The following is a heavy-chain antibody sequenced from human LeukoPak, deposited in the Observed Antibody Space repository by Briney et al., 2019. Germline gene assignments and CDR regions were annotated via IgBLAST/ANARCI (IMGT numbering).Heavy chain of an antibody. CDR1: GFTFSSYA. CDR3: ATPPDYDSSGYYLFDY. Sequence: GGSLRLSCVASGFTFSSYAMSWVRQAPGKGLEWVSAISGSGGSTYYADSVKGRFTISRDNSKNTLYLQMNSLRAEDTAVYYCATPPDYDSSGYYLFDYWGQGTLVTVSS. D-gene: IGHD3-22*01. CDR2: ISGSGGST. V-gene: IGHV3-23*01. J-gene: IGHJ4*02.